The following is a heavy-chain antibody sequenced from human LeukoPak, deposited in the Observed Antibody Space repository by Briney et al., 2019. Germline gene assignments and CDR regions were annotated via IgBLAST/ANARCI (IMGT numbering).Heavy chain of an antibody. D-gene: IGHD3-3*01. CDR3: ARVRDITIFDY. CDR1: GYTFTSYY. V-gene: IGHV1-46*01. J-gene: IGHJ4*02. Sequence: AASVKVSCKASGYTFTSYYMHWVRQAPGQGLEWMGIINPSGGSTSYAQKFQGRVTITRNTSISTAYMELSSLRSEDTAVYYCARVRDITIFDYWGQGTLVTVSS. CDR2: INPSGGST.